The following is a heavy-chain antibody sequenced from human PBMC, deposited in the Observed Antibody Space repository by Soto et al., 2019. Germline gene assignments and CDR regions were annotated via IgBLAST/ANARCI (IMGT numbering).Heavy chain of an antibody. J-gene: IGHJ4*02. Sequence: QVQLVQSGAEVKKPGASVKVSCKASGYTFSSYAISWVRQAPGQGLEWMGWIITYNGNTNYAQKLQGRVTMTTDTSTTTADMDLRSLRSDDTAVYHCARTGPPVDYWGQGTLVTVSS. V-gene: IGHV1-18*01. CDR2: IITYNGNT. CDR1: GYTFSSYA. CDR3: ARTGPPVDY.